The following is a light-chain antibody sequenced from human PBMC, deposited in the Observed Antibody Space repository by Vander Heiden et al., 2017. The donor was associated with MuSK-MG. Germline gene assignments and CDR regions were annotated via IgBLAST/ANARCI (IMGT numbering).Light chain of an antibody. J-gene: IGKJ1*01. CDR3: QQTYNFKK. V-gene: IGKV1-39*01. CDR2: GAS. CDR1: QSINNH. Sequence: DIQMTQSPSSLSASVGDTVTITCRASQSINNHLNWYQQKPGTAPKFLIYGASRLQSGVPSRFSGSGSGTDFTLTISSLQPEDFATYYGQQTYNFKKLGQGTKVEIK.